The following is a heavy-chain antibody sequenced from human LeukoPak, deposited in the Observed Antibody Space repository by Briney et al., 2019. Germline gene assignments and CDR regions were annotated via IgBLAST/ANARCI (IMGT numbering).Heavy chain of an antibody. J-gene: IGHJ4*02. CDR2: ICPGDSDT. V-gene: IGHV5-51*01. D-gene: IGHD4-11*01. CDR3: ARWSLVYSNYAGYFGS. CDR1: GYSFTNYW. Sequence: GESLKISCKGSGYSFTNYWIGWVRQMPGKSLEWMGIICPGDSDTKYSPSFQGQVTISADKSISTAYLQWSSLKASDSAMYYCARWSLVYSNYAGYFGSWGQGTLVTVSS.